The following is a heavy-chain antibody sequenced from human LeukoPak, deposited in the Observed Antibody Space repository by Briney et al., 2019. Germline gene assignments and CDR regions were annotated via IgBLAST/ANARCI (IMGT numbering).Heavy chain of an antibody. CDR2: IYPGDSGT. J-gene: IGHJ5*02. Sequence: GESLKISCQASGYIFTNFWIGWVRQMPGKGLEWMGIIYPGDSGTRYSPSFEGQVTISADKSISTAFLQWSSLKASDTAMYYCARPWDYYASGSFVFDPWGQGTLVTVSS. V-gene: IGHV5-51*01. CDR3: ARPWDYYASGSFVFDP. D-gene: IGHD3-10*01. CDR1: GYIFTNFW.